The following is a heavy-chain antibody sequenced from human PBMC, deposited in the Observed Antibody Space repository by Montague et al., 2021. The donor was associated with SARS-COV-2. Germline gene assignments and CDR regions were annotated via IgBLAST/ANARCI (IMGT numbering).Heavy chain of an antibody. CDR1: GGSISSSSYY. CDR2: IHYSGST. J-gene: IGHJ6*02. Sequence: SETLSLTCAVSGGSISSSSYYWGWIRQPPGKGLEWIGSIHYSGSTYYNPSLKSRVSISVDTSKNQFSLKLSSVTAADTAVYYCARLWDTVYYHYGMDVWGQGTPVTVSS. CDR3: ARLWDTVYYHYGMDV. D-gene: IGHD1-26*01. V-gene: IGHV4-39*01.